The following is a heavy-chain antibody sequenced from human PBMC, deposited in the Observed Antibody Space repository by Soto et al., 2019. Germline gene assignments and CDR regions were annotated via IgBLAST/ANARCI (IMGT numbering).Heavy chain of an antibody. Sequence: SETLSLTCAVSGGSISSSNWWSWVRQPPGKGLEWIGEIYHSGSTNYNPSLKSRVTISVDTSKNQFSLKLTSVTAADTAVYYCAGGQDSSGWYDGHYYYYGMDVWGQGTTVTVSS. CDR2: IYHSGST. J-gene: IGHJ6*02. CDR1: GGSISSSNW. D-gene: IGHD6-19*01. CDR3: AGGQDSSGWYDGHYYYYGMDV. V-gene: IGHV4-4*02.